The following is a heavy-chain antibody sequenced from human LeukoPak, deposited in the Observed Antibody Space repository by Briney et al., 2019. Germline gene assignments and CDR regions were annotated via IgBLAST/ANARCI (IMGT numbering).Heavy chain of an antibody. D-gene: IGHD3-10*01. CDR3: ASERGATQYFDY. CDR1: GGTFNHFG. V-gene: IGHV1-69*04. Sequence: GASVKVSCKASGGTFNHFGINWVRQAPGQGLEWMGRIIPILDLTKYAPKIQDRVTITADKSTSTAYMELNSLRSEDTAVYYCASERGATQYFDYWGQGTLVTVSS. CDR2: IIPILDLT. J-gene: IGHJ4*02.